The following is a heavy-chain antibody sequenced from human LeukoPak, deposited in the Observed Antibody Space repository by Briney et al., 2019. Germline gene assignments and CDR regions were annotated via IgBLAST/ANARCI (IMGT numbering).Heavy chain of an antibody. CDR3: AKLSGTYYYDSSGYLSDAFDI. Sequence: PGGSLRLSCAASGFTFSSYWMHWVRQAPGKGLEWVAVISYDGSNKYYADSVKGRFTISRDNSRNTLYLRMNSLRAEDTAVYYCAKLSGTYYYDSSGYLSDAFDIWGQGTMVTVSS. D-gene: IGHD3-22*01. CDR1: GFTFSSYW. J-gene: IGHJ3*02. V-gene: IGHV3-30*18. CDR2: ISYDGSNK.